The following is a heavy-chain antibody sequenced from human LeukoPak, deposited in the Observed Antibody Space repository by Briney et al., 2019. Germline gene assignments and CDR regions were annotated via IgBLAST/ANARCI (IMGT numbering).Heavy chain of an antibody. D-gene: IGHD3-22*01. CDR1: GFTFDDYA. CDR3: ARRYYDSSGYPGAFDI. J-gene: IGHJ3*02. V-gene: IGHV3-9*01. Sequence: GGSLRLSCAASGFTFDDYAMHWVRQAPGKGLEWVSGISWNSGSIGYADSVKGRFTISRDNAKNSLYLQMNSLRAEDTALYYCARRYYDSSGYPGAFDIWGQGRMVTVSS. CDR2: ISWNSGSI.